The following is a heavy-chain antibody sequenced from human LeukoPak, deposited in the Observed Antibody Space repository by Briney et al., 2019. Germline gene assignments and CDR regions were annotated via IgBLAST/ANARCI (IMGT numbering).Heavy chain of an antibody. D-gene: IGHD2-2*01. Sequence: GGSLRLSCAASGFTFSSYAMSWVRQAPGRGLEWVSAISGSGGSTYYADSVKGRFTISRDNSKHTLYLQMNSLRAEDTAVYYCSKWKAIVLVPAARSPIDYWGQGTLVTVSS. CDR2: ISGSGGST. J-gene: IGHJ4*02. CDR3: SKWKAIVLVPAARSPIDY. V-gene: IGHV3-23*01. CDR1: GFTFSSYA.